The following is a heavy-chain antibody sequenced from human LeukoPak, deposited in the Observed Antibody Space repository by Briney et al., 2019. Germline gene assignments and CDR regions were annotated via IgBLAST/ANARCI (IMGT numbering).Heavy chain of an antibody. CDR1: GFTFSSYA. J-gene: IGHJ4*02. V-gene: IGHV4-34*01. D-gene: IGHD5-18*01. CDR3: ARGRGKSYGTASKEY. CDR2: INHSGST. Sequence: GSLRLSCAASGFTFSSYAMSWIRQPPGKGLEWIGEINHSGSTNYNPSLKSRVTISVDTSKNQFSLKLSSVTAADTAVYYCARGRGKSYGTASKEYWGQGTLVTVSS.